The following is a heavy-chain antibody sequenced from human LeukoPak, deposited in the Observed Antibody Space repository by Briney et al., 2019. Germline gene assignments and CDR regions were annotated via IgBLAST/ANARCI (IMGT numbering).Heavy chain of an antibody. CDR2: IYSGGST. Sequence: GGSLRLSCAVSGFTVSSNYMSWVRQAPGKELEWVSVIYSGGSTYHADSVKGRFTISRDNSKNTLFLQMNSLRAEDTAVYYCARADGTGGPYDYWGQRTLVTVSS. CDR1: GFTVSSNY. J-gene: IGHJ4*02. V-gene: IGHV3-53*01. CDR3: ARADGTGGPYDY. D-gene: IGHD3/OR15-3a*01.